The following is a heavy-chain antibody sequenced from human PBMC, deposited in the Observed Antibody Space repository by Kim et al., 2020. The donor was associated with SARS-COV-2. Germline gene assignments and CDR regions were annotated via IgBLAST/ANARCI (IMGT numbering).Heavy chain of an antibody. J-gene: IGHJ5*02. V-gene: IGHV3-74*01. CDR3: ARAFTTSGYNWFDP. Sequence: GGSLRLSCAASEFTFSSYWMHWVRQAPGKGLGWVSVINSDGSSTGYADSVKGRFTVSRDNAKNTLYLQMNSLRAEDTAVYYCARAFTTSGYNWFDPWGQGTLVTVSS. D-gene: IGHD2-15*01. CDR2: INSDGSST. CDR1: EFTFSSYW.